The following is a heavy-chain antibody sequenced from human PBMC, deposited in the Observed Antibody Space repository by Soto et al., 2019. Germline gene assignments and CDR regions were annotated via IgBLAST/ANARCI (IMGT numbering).Heavy chain of an antibody. Sequence: SETLSLTCTVSGDFISYYSWAWIRQSAGKGLEWIGRVYSTGTIFYNPSLKSRATMSVDTSKNQFSLKLTPVNAADTAVYYCARDEFGRNTPAFDPWGQGTLVTVSS. J-gene: IGHJ5*02. V-gene: IGHV4-4*07. CDR1: GDFISYYS. D-gene: IGHD2-2*01. CDR2: VYSTGTI. CDR3: ARDEFGRNTPAFDP.